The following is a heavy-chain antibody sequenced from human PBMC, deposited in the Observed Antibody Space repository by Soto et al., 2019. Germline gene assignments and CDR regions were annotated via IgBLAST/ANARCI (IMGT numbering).Heavy chain of an antibody. D-gene: IGHD3-16*01. Sequence: EVQLVESGGGLVQPGRSLRLACAASGFTFDQYTMHWVRQAPGKGLEWVSSITWHSGTIGYADSVKGRFTISRDNAKYSLYLQMNSLRGEDTALYYCAKEMITFGDFNYYYMDVWGNGTTVTVSS. CDR3: AKEMITFGDFNYYYMDV. J-gene: IGHJ6*03. CDR2: ITWHSGTI. CDR1: GFTFDQYT. V-gene: IGHV3-9*01.